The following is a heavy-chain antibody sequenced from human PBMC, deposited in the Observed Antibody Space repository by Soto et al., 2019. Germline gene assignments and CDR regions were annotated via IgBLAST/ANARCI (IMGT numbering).Heavy chain of an antibody. J-gene: IGHJ4*02. V-gene: IGHV1-46*01. Sequence: ASVKVSCKASGFTFSNYYIHWVRQAPNRGLEWMGMISPMSNYTRYTQPFQGRVTMTRDTSTSTAFLELTKLTSEDTAVFYCVRDDIQQFDNWGQGTLVTVSS. CDR1: GFTFSNYY. D-gene: IGHD2-2*01. CDR3: VRDDIQQFDN. CDR2: ISPMSNYT.